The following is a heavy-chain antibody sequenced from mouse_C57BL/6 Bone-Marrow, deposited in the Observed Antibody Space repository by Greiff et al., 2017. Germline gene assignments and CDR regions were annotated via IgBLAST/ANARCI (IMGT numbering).Heavy chain of an antibody. D-gene: IGHD1-1*01. V-gene: IGHV1-85*01. CDR1: GYTFTSYD. J-gene: IGHJ1*03. CDR3: GRLEFDGSSGDWYFDV. Sequence: QVQLQQSGPELVKPGASVKLSCKASGYTFTSYDINWVKQRPGQGLEWIGCIYPRDGSTKYNEKFKGKATLTVDTSSSTAYMELHSLTSEDSAVYYCGRLEFDGSSGDWYFDVWGTGTTVTVSS. CDR2: IYPRDGST.